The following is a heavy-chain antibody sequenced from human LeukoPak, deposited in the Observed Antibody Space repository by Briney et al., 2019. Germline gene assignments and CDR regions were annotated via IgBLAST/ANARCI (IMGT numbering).Heavy chain of an antibody. J-gene: IGHJ6*02. CDR3: ARSYCSGGSCRPYYYYYYGMDV. Sequence: SETLSLTCSVSGGSISSSSYYWGWIRQPPGKGLEWIGSIYYSGSTYSNPSLKSRVTISVDTSKNQFSLKLSSVTAADTAVYYCARSYCSGGSCRPYYYYYYGMDVWGQGTTVTVSS. CDR1: GGSISSSSYY. V-gene: IGHV4-39*01. CDR2: IYYSGST. D-gene: IGHD2-15*01.